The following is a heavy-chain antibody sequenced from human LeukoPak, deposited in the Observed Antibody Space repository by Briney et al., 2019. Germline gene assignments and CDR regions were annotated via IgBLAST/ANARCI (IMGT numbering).Heavy chain of an antibody. D-gene: IGHD3-10*01. CDR1: GGSFSGYY. CDR3: ARHSMVRGVISYFDY. Sequence: SETLSLTCAVYGGSFSGYYWSWIRQPPGKGLEWIGEINHSGSTNYNPSLKSRVTISVDTSKNQFSLKLRSVTAADMAVYYCARHSMVRGVISYFDYWGQGTLVTLSS. J-gene: IGHJ4*02. V-gene: IGHV4-34*01. CDR2: INHSGST.